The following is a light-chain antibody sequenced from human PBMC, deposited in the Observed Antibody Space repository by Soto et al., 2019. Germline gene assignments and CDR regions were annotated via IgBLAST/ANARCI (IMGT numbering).Light chain of an antibody. V-gene: IGLV2-11*01. CDR2: DVS. CDR1: STDVGGYHF. CDR3: CSYAGSHTYV. J-gene: IGLJ1*01. Sequence: QSALTQPRSVSGSPGQSVTISCTGTSTDVGGYHFVSWYQQHPGKAPKLMIYDVSKRPSGVPDRFSGSKSGNTASLTISGLQAEDEADYYCCSYAGSHTYVFGSGTKLTVL.